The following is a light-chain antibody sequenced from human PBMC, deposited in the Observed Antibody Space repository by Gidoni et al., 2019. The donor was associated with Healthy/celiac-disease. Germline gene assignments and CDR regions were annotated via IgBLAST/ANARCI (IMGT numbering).Light chain of an antibody. CDR3: QSYDSSHVV. CDR2: GNS. CDR1: SSNTGAGYD. Sequence: QSVLTQPPSVSGAPRQRVTNSCTVSSSNTGAGYDVHRYQQLPGTAPKLTIYGNSNRPSGVPDRFSGSNSGTSASLAITGLQAEDEADYYCQSYDSSHVVFGGGTKLTVL. V-gene: IGLV1-40*01. J-gene: IGLJ2*01.